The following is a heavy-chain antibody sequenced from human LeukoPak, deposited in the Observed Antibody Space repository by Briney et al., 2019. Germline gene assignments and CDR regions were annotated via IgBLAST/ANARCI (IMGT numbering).Heavy chain of an antibody. CDR1: GYTFTSYG. V-gene: IGHV1-18*01. CDR3: ARRFNYYDSSGYYEGFYFDY. D-gene: IGHD3-22*01. Sequence: GASVKVSCKASGYTFTSYGISWVRQAPGQGLVWMGWISAYAQKFQGRVTMTTDTSTSTAYMELRSLRSDDTAVYYCARRFNYYDSSGYYEGFYFDYWGQGTLVTVSS. J-gene: IGHJ4*02. CDR2: ISAY.